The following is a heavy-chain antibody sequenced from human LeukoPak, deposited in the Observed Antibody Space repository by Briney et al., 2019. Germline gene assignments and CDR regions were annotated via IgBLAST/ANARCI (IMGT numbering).Heavy chain of an antibody. CDR3: ARLRRGYSGYDYGYYYYMDV. Sequence: PSETLSLTCTVYGGSISSSSYYLGWIRQPPGKGLEWIGSIYCSGSTYYNPSLKSRVTISVDTSKNQFSLKLSSVTAADTAVYYCARLRRGYSGYDYGYYYYMDVWGKGTTVTVSS. CDR2: IYCSGST. V-gene: IGHV4-39*01. J-gene: IGHJ6*03. CDR1: GGSISSSSYY. D-gene: IGHD5-12*01.